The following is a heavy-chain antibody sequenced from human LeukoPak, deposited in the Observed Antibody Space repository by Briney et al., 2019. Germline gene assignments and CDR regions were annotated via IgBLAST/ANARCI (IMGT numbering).Heavy chain of an antibody. J-gene: IGHJ6*02. CDR3: ARGSRITMVRGVIPPHPESQYYYYYGMDV. V-gene: IGHV3-21*01. CDR2: IRSSSSYI. D-gene: IGHD3-10*01. Sequence: GGSLRLSCAASGFTFSGYSMNWVRQAPGKGLEWVSSIRSSSSYIYYADSVKGRFTISRDNAKNSLYLQMNSLRAEDTAVYYCARGSRITMVRGVIPPHPESQYYYYYGMDVWGQGTTLTVSS. CDR1: GFTFSGYS.